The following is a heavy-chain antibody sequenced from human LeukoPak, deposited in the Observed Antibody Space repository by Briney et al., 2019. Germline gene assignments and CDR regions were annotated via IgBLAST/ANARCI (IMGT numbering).Heavy chain of an antibody. Sequence: SETLSLTCTVSGGSISSYYWSWIRQPAGKGLEWIGRIYTSGSTNYNPSLKSRVTMSVDTSKNQFSLKLSSVTAADTAVYYCARRRFLDGPLNMDVWGKGTTVTVSS. J-gene: IGHJ6*03. CDR2: IYTSGST. V-gene: IGHV4-4*07. CDR3: ARRRFLDGPLNMDV. CDR1: GGSISSYY. D-gene: IGHD3-3*01.